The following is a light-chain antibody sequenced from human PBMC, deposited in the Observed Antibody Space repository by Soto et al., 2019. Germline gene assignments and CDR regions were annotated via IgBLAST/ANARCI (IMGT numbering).Light chain of an antibody. Sequence: EVALTQSPATLSLSPGERATPSGRASQSVSSYLAWYQQTPGQAPRLLIYDASNRATGIPARFSGSGSGTDFTLTISSLEPEDFAVYYCQQRSNWPPTFGQGTKVDI. CDR3: QQRSNWPPT. V-gene: IGKV3-11*01. CDR1: QSVSSY. CDR2: DAS. J-gene: IGKJ1*01.